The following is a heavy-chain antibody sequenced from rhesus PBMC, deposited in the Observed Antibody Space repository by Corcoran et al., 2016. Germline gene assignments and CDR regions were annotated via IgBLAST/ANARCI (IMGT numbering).Heavy chain of an antibody. V-gene: IGHV4-173*01. CDR3: AREIGVLVVVAIDF. D-gene: IGHD2-21*01. CDR1: GGSISSNY. CDR2: ISGSGGST. Sequence: QLQLQESGPGLVKPSETLSLTCAVSGGSISSNYWSWIRQPPGKGLEWIGRISGSGGSTDYNPSLKSRVTSSTDTSKNQFSLKLSAVTAADTAVYYCAREIGVLVVVAIDFWGQGLRVTVSS. J-gene: IGHJ3*01.